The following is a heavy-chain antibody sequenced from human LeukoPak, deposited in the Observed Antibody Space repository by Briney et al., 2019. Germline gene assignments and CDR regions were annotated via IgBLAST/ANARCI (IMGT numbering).Heavy chain of an antibody. CDR3: AKGAGSLRPGAFDI. D-gene: IGHD3-10*01. CDR2: ISWNSGSI. Sequence: GRSLRLSCAASGFTFDDYAMHWVRQAPGKGLEWVSGISWNSGSIGYADSVKGRFTISRDNAKNSLYLQMNSLRAEDTALYYCAKGAGSLRPGAFDIWGQGTMVTVSS. J-gene: IGHJ3*02. CDR1: GFTFDDYA. V-gene: IGHV3-9*01.